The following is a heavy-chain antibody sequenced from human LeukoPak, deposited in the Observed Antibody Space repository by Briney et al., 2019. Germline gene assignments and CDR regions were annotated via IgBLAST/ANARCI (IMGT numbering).Heavy chain of an antibody. Sequence: GESLKISCKGSGYTFTTHWLGWVRQMPGKGLEWMGIIYPGGSDTRYSPSFQGQVTISADRSINTAYLQWNSLKASDTAMYYCARRGESLSHWGIWGQGTLVTVSS. CDR3: ARRGESLSHWGI. D-gene: IGHD7-27*01. CDR2: IYPGGSDT. V-gene: IGHV5-51*03. CDR1: GYTFTTHW. J-gene: IGHJ4*02.